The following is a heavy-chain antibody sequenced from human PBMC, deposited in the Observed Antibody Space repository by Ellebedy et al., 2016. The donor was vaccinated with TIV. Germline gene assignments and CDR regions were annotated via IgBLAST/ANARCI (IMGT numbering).Heavy chain of an antibody. D-gene: IGHD2-2*01. CDR2: IKEDGTEK. CDR3: ARGRVPAS. J-gene: IGHJ4*02. V-gene: IGHV3-7*01. Sequence: GGSLRLXCAASGFTFSNYWMSWVRQAPGKGLEWVAIIKEDGTEKISVDSVKGRFTISRDNAKNSLYLQMNSLRADDAAVYYCARGRVPASWGQGTLVTVSS. CDR1: GFTFSNYW.